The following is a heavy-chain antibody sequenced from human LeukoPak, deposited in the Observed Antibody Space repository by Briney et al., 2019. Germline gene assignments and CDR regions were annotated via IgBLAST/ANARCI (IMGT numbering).Heavy chain of an antibody. CDR2: MTSSGTTI. J-gene: IGHJ6*03. V-gene: IGHV3-11*01. CDR3: ARLEQYHRGHFYYYMDV. D-gene: IGHD2-2*01. Sequence: GRSLRLSCAASGSTFRDYYMTGIRQAPGKGLEWVSSMTSSGTTIYYADSVRGRLTISRDNAKKSLYLQMNSLRAEDTAVYYCARLEQYHRGHFYYYMDVWGKGTTVTVSS. CDR1: GSTFRDYY.